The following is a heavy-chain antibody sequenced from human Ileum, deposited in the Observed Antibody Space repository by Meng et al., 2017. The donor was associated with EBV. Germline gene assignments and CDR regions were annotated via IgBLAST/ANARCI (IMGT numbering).Heavy chain of an antibody. D-gene: IGHD6-25*01. CDR3: ARGGRLAPFDY. Sequence: GQLHQSGPGLVQPQHTIPRTCAISGDIVSTSSSACNCIRQSPARGLEWLGRTYYRTKWDNEYAVSVKRRITINADTSKSQFSLQLNSVTPEHTAVCYCARGGRLAPFDYWGQGTLVTVSS. CDR1: GDIVSTSSSA. J-gene: IGHJ4*02. V-gene: IGHV6-1*01. CDR2: TYYRTKWDN.